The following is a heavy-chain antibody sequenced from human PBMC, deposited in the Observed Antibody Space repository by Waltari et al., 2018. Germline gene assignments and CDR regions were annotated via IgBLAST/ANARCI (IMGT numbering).Heavy chain of an antibody. Sequence: EVQLVESGGDLVQPGGSLRLSCAASGLRFSGCGMPGVRQAPGKGLEWVANIQRDGNGKYYADSVKGRFTISRDNAKNSLYLQMNSLRAEDTAVYYCARAYSGSYETWGQGTLVTVSS. V-gene: IGHV3-7*01. CDR1: GLRFSGCG. J-gene: IGHJ3*01. CDR2: IQRDGNGK. CDR3: ARAYSGSYET. D-gene: IGHD1-26*01.